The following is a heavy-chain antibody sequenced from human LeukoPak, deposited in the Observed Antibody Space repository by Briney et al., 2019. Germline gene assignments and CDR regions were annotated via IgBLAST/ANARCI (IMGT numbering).Heavy chain of an antibody. CDR1: GGTFSSYA. J-gene: IGHJ6*03. V-gene: IGHV1-69*06. CDR2: IIPIFGTA. CDR3: ARGGSRDGYNFEDYYYYMDV. Sequence: ASVKVSCKASGGTFSSYAISWVRQAPGQGLEWMGGIIPIFGTANYAQKFQGRVTITADKSTSTAYMELSSLRSEDTAVYYCARGGSRDGYNFEDYYYYMDVWGKGTTVTVSS. D-gene: IGHD5-24*01.